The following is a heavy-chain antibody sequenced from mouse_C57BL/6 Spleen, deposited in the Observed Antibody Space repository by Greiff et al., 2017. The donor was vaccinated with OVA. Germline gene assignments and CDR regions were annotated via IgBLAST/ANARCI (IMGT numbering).Heavy chain of an antibody. D-gene: IGHD2-5*01. V-gene: IGHV5-9*01. Sequence: EVKVEESGGGLVKPGGSLKLSCAASGFTFSSYTMSWVRQTPEKRLEWVATISGGGGNTYYPDSVKGRFTISRDNAKNTLYLQMSSLRSEDTALYYCARQGDSKGAMDYWGQGTSVTVSS. CDR3: ARQGDSKGAMDY. J-gene: IGHJ4*01. CDR2: ISGGGGNT. CDR1: GFTFSSYT.